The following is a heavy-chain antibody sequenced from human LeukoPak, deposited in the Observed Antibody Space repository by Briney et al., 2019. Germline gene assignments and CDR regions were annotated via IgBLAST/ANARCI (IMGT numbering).Heavy chain of an antibody. CDR2: ISSSGSTI. CDR3: ARDQFQPPPGVVDI. Sequence: QPGGSLRLSCAASGFTFSSYSMNWVRQAPGKGLEWVSYISSSGSTIYYADSVKGRFTISRDNAKNSLYLQMNSLRAEDTAVYYCARDQFQPPPGVVDIWGQGTMVTVSS. J-gene: IGHJ3*02. V-gene: IGHV3-48*04. CDR1: GFTFSSYS. D-gene: IGHD2-2*01.